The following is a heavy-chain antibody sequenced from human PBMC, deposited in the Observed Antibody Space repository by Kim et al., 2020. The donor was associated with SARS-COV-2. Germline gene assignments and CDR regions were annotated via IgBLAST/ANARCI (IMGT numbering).Heavy chain of an antibody. D-gene: IGHD3-22*01. CDR1: GFTFSSYA. V-gene: IGHV3-30*04. J-gene: IGHJ3*02. Sequence: GGSLRLSCAASGFTFSSYAMHWVRQAPGKGLEWVAVISYDGSNKYYADSVKGRFTISRDNSKNTLYLQMNSLRAEDTAVYYCAGWDVDYYDSSGYPTNDAFDIWGQGTMVTVSS. CDR2: ISYDGSNK. CDR3: AGWDVDYYDSSGYPTNDAFDI.